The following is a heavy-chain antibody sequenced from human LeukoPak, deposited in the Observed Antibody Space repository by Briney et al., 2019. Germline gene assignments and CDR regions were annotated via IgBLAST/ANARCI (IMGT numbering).Heavy chain of an antibody. CDR2: ISYGGSNK. Sequence: GGSLRLSCAASGFTFSSYAMHWVRQAPGKGLEWVAVISYGGSNKYYADSVKGRFTISRDNSKNTLYLQMNSLRAEDTAVYYCARDRVLEAAAGSPYFDYWGQGTLVTVSS. CDR3: ARDRVLEAAAGSPYFDY. J-gene: IGHJ4*02. CDR1: GFTFSSYA. D-gene: IGHD6-13*01. V-gene: IGHV3-30-3*01.